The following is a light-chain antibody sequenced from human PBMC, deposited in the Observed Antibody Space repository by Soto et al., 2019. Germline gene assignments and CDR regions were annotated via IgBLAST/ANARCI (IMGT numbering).Light chain of an antibody. CDR3: CSSAGITTYV. Sequence: QSALTQPASVSGSPGQSITISCTGTSNNVGNYNRVSWYQQHPGKAPKLIIYEVTERPSGVPDRFSGSKSGNTASLTISGLQSEDEADYYCCSSAGITTYVFGGGTKVTVL. V-gene: IGLV2-23*02. CDR1: SNNVGNYNR. J-gene: IGLJ2*01. CDR2: EVT.